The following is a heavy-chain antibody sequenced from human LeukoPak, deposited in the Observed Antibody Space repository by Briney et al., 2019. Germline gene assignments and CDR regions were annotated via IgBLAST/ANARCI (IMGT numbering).Heavy chain of an antibody. J-gene: IGHJ4*02. CDR3: ARIGYTSSSFDY. CDR2: IKQDGSVK. Sequence: PGGSLRLSCGASGFAFSNYWMSWVRQAPGKGLEWVANIKQDGSVKYYVDSVKGRSTVSIDSAKNSHYLQMNGLRAEDTAVYYCARIGYTSSSFDYWGQGTLVTVSS. V-gene: IGHV3-7*01. CDR1: GFAFSNYW. D-gene: IGHD6-6*01.